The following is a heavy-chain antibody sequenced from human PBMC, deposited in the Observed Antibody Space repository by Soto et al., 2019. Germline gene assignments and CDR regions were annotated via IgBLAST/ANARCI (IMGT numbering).Heavy chain of an antibody. CDR1: TFSMYS. CDR3: TRDQSGSNNSWFDP. Sequence: EVQVVESGGGLVQPGGSLRLSCNFTFSMYSMNWVRQAPGKGLEWVASVSSGGSYIKYAGSVKGRLTIARDNAKNSVSLQMNSLRVDDTAVYFCTRDQSGSNNSWFDPWGQGTLVTVSS. CDR2: VSSGGSYI. D-gene: IGHD1-26*01. J-gene: IGHJ5*02. V-gene: IGHV3-21*01.